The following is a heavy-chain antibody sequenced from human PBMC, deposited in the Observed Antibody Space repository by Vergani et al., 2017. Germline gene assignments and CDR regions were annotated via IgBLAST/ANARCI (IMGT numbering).Heavy chain of an antibody. CDR1: GGSISSSSYY. CDR3: ARPCSYGSMDY. Sequence: QLQLQESGPGLVKPSETLSITCTVSGGSISSSSYYWGWIRQPPGKGLEWIGSIYYSGSTYYNPSLKSRVTISVDTSKNQFSLKLSSVTAADTAVYYCARPCSYGSMDYWGQGTLVTVSS. V-gene: IGHV4-39*01. J-gene: IGHJ4*02. CDR2: IYYSGST. D-gene: IGHD5-18*01.